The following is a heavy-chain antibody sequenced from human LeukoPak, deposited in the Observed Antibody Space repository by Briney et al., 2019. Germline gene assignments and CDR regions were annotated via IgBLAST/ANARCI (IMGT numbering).Heavy chain of an antibody. D-gene: IGHD6-13*01. CDR1: GYSFTSYW. Sequence: GESLRISCKGSGYSFTSYWIGWVRQMPGKGLEWMGIIYPGDSDTRYSPSFQGQVTISADKSISTAYLQWSSLKASDTAMYYCARPGSSWYLAPYYFDYWGQGTLVTVSS. V-gene: IGHV5-51*01. CDR2: IYPGDSDT. CDR3: ARPGSSWYLAPYYFDY. J-gene: IGHJ4*02.